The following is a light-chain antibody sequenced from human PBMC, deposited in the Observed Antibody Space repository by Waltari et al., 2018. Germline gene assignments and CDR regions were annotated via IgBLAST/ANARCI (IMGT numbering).Light chain of an antibody. CDR2: AAS. V-gene: IGKV1-9*01. Sequence: DIQLTQSPSFLSASLGDRVTITSPASQGISSYLAWYQQKPGKAPKLLIHAASTLQSGVPSRFSGSGSGTEFTLTISSLQPEDFATYYCQQLNSYPLTFGGGTKVEIK. CDR1: QGISSY. CDR3: QQLNSYPLT. J-gene: IGKJ4*01.